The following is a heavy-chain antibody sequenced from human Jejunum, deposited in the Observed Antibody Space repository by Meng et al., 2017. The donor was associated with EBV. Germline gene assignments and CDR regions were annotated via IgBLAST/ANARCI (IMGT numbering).Heavy chain of an antibody. D-gene: IGHD3-22*01. CDR2: IRNKANSYTT. Sequence: EVQLVESGGGLVQPGGSLSLSWAASGFTFSDHYMDWVRQAPGKGLEWVARIRNKANSYTTEYAASVKGRFTISRDDSKNTLYLQMNSLRTEDTAVYYCTTDTYYEKGFDTWGQGTLGTVAS. CDR3: TTDTYYEKGFDT. J-gene: IGHJ5*02. V-gene: IGHV3-72*01. CDR1: GFTFSDHY.